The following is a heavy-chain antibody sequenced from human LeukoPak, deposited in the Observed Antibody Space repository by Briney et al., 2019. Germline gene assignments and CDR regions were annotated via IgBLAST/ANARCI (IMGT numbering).Heavy chain of an antibody. J-gene: IGHJ3*02. CDR1: GGSISSSSYY. Sequence: SETLSLTCTVSGGSISSSSYYWGWIRQHPGKGLEWIGSIYYSGSTYYNPSLKSRVTISVDTSKNQFSLKLSSVTAADTAVYYCARLTLTHDAFDIWGQGTMVTVSS. D-gene: IGHD3-9*01. V-gene: IGHV4-39*01. CDR2: IYYSGST. CDR3: ARLTLTHDAFDI.